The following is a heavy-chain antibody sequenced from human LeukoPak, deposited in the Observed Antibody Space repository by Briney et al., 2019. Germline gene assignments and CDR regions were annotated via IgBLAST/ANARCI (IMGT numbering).Heavy chain of an antibody. V-gene: IGHV3-23*01. D-gene: IGHD2-21*02. J-gene: IGHJ4*02. CDR3: ANLWVTGMDN. CDR1: GFTFSNYA. Sequence: GGSLRLSCAASGFTFSNYAMSWVRQAPGKGLEWVSVISGSGDTTYYADSVKGRFTISRDNSRNTLYLQMNSLRAGDTAVYYCANLWVTGMDNWGQGTLVTVSS. CDR2: ISGSGDTT.